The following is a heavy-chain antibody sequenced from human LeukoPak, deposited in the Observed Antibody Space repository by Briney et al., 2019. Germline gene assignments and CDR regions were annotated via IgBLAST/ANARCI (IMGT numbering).Heavy chain of an antibody. J-gene: IGHJ4*02. V-gene: IGHV3-7*03. D-gene: IGHD4-23*01. Sequence: GGSLRLSCAASGFTFSSYWMSWVRQAPGKGLEWVANIKQDGSEKYYVDSVKGRFTISRDNSKNSLYLQMNSLRTEDTALYYCAKDMGDDDYGGTTFDYWGQGTLVTVSS. CDR2: IKQDGSEK. CDR3: AKDMGDDDYGGTTFDY. CDR1: GFTFSSYW.